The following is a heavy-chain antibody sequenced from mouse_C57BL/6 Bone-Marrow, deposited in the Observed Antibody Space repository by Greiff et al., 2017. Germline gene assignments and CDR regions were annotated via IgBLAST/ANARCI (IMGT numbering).Heavy chain of an antibody. CDR3: ARQGFITTVPWYFDV. D-gene: IGHD1-1*01. CDR2: ISNGGGST. J-gene: IGHJ1*03. Sequence: EVKLVESGGGLVQPGGSLKLSCAASGFTFSDYYMYWVRQTPEKRLEWVAYISNGGGSTYYPDTVKGRFTISRDNAKNTLYLQMSRLKSEDTAMYYCARQGFITTVPWYFDVWGTGTTVTVSS. CDR1: GFTFSDYY. V-gene: IGHV5-12*01.